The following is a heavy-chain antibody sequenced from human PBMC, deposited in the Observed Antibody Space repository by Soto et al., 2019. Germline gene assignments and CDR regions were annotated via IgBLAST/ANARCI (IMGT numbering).Heavy chain of an antibody. J-gene: IGHJ4*02. Sequence: GWSLRLSCAASGFTFISYGMHWVRQAPGKGLEWVAVISYDGSNKYYADSVKGRFTISRDNSKNTLYLQMNSLRAEDTAVYYCAKDTNLRYFDWSVFDYWGQGTLVTVSS. CDR1: GFTFISYG. D-gene: IGHD3-9*01. CDR3: AKDTNLRYFDWSVFDY. V-gene: IGHV3-30*18. CDR2: ISYDGSNK.